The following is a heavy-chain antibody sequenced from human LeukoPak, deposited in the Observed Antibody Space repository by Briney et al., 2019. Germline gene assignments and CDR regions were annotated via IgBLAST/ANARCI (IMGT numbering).Heavy chain of an antibody. CDR2: INTDGRGT. Sequence: PGGSLRLSCAASGFTFSSYWMHWVRQAPGQGLVWVSRINTDGRGTNYADSVKGRFTISRDNAKNTLYLQMNSLRAEDTAVYYCARGRNYDFWSGYYTSRSTAWYFDYWGQGTLVTVSS. D-gene: IGHD3-3*01. CDR3: ARGRNYDFWSGYYTSRSTAWYFDY. CDR1: GFTFSSYW. V-gene: IGHV3-74*01. J-gene: IGHJ4*02.